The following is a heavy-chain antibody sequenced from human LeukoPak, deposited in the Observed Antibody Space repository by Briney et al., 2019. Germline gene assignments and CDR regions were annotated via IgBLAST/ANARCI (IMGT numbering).Heavy chain of an antibody. D-gene: IGHD2-2*01. Sequence: AAVKVSCKASGGTFSSYAISWVRQAPGQGLEWMGGIIAIFGTANYAQKFQGRVTITADESTSTAYMELSSLRSEDTAVYYCARDAALGVVPAAMGFDYWGQGTLVTVSS. V-gene: IGHV1-69*13. CDR2: IIAIFGTA. CDR1: GGTFSSYA. J-gene: IGHJ4*02. CDR3: ARDAALGVVPAAMGFDY.